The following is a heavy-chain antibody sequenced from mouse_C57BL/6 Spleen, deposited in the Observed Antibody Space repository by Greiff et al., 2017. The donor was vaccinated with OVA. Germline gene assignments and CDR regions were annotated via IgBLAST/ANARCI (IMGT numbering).Heavy chain of an antibody. J-gene: IGHJ1*03. D-gene: IGHD2-4*01. CDR3: ARHEDEVYDYDSAFDV. CDR2: FYPGSGSI. V-gene: IGHV1-62-2*01. CDR1: GYTFTEYT. Sequence: VQLQESGAELVKPGASVKLSCKASGYTFTEYTIHWVKQRSGQGLEWIGWFYPGSGSITYNEKFKDKATLTADKSSSTVYMELSRLTSEDSAVYFCARHEDEVYDYDSAFDVWGTGTTVTVSS.